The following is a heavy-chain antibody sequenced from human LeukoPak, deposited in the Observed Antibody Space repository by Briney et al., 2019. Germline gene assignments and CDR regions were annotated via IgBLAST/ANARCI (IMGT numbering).Heavy chain of an antibody. CDR2: ISSSGSTI. D-gene: IGHD2-15*01. Sequence: GGSLRLSCAASGFTFSGYEMNWVRQAPGKGLEWVSYISSSGSTIYYADSVKGRFTISRDNAKNSLYLQMNSLRAEDTAVYYCARRPNRGYCSGGSCHEYFQHWGQGTLVTVSS. CDR1: GFTFSGYE. J-gene: IGHJ1*01. CDR3: ARRPNRGYCSGGSCHEYFQH. V-gene: IGHV3-48*03.